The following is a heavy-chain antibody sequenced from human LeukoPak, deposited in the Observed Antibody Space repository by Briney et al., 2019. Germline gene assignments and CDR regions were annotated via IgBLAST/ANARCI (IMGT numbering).Heavy chain of an antibody. CDR2: IYYSGIT. Sequence: SETLSLTCTVSGGSISSYYWSWIRQPPGKGLEWIGYIYYSGITNYNPSLKSRVIISVDTSTNQFSLKLGSVTAADTAVYYCARRPTVRGEQLDYWGQGTLVTVSS. D-gene: IGHD1/OR15-1a*01. J-gene: IGHJ4*02. CDR1: GGSISSYY. CDR3: ARRPTVRGEQLDY. V-gene: IGHV4-59*08.